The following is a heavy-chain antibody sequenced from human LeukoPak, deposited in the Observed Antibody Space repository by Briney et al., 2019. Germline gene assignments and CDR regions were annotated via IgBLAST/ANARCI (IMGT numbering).Heavy chain of an antibody. CDR3: ATRAEGYYYGSGSYYGMDV. D-gene: IGHD3-10*01. CDR2: IYSDGTT. CDR1: GFTVSSNY. J-gene: IGHJ6*02. V-gene: IGHV3-66*01. Sequence: GVSLRLSCAASGFTVSSNYMRSVRQAPGKGLKWVSLIYSDGTTYYADSVKGRFTTSRDNSKNTLNLQMDSLRAEDTAVYFCATRAEGYYYGSGSYYGMDVWGQGTTVTVSS.